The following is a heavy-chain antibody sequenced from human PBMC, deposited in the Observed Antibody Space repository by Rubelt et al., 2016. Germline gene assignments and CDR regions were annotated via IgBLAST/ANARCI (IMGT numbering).Heavy chain of an antibody. Sequence: AMHWVRQAPGKGLEWVAVISYDGSNKYYADSVKGRFTISRDNSKNMLYLQMNSLRAEDTAVYYCARDGYYYDSSGYYGKNAFDIWGQGTMVTVSS. D-gene: IGHD3-22*01. CDR1: A. V-gene: IGHV3-30*04. CDR3: ARDGYYYDSSGYYGKNAFDI. CDR2: ISYDGSNK. J-gene: IGHJ3*02.